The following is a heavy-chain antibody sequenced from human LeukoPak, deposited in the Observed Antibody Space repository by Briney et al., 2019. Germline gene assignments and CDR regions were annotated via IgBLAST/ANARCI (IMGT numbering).Heavy chain of an antibody. D-gene: IGHD1-26*01. CDR3: ARGRIVGATIFDY. Sequence: TSETLSLTCTVSGGSISSYYWSWIRQPPGKGLEWIGYIYYSGSTNYNPSLKSRVTISVDTSKNQFSLKLSSVTAADTAVYYCARGRIVGATIFDYWGQGTLVTVSS. CDR2: IYYSGST. CDR1: GGSISSYY. J-gene: IGHJ4*02. V-gene: IGHV4-59*01.